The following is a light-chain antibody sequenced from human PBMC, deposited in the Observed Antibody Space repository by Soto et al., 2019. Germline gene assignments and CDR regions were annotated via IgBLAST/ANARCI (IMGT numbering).Light chain of an antibody. CDR2: DAA. J-gene: IGKJ3*01. Sequence: DIQMTQSPYSLSAAVGDRVTIACRASQNINTYLNWYQQKPGKAPKLLMFDAASLQSGVPSRFSGSGSRTDFTLTITSLEPEDFATCYCQQTSSAPFTFGPGTKVDIK. CDR1: QNINTY. CDR3: QQTSSAPFT. V-gene: IGKV1-39*01.